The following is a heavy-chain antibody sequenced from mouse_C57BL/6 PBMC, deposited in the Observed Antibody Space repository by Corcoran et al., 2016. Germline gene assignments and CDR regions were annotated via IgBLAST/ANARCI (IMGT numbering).Heavy chain of an antibody. CDR1: GYTFTTYG. V-gene: IGHV9-3*01. CDR3: ARRRDYDGYFDV. J-gene: IGHJ1*03. CDR2: INTYSGVP. D-gene: IGHD2-4*01. Sequence: QIQLVQSGPELKKPGETVKISCKASGYTFTTYGMSWVKQAPGKGLKWMGWINTYSGVPTYADDFKGRFAFSLETSASTAYLQINNLKNEDTATYFGARRRDYDGYFDVWGTGTTVTVSS.